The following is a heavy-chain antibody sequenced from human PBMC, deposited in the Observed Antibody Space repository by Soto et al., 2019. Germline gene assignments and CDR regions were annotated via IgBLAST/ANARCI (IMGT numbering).Heavy chain of an antibody. D-gene: IGHD3-10*01. CDR2: IYYSGST. J-gene: IGHJ4*02. CDR3: ASPYYRSGSYYNVN. CDR1: GGSVSSGSYY. Sequence: QVQLQESGPGLVKPSETLSLSCTVSGGSVSSGSYYWSWIRQPPGKGLEWIGYIYYSGSTNYNPSLKSRVTISVDTSKNQFSLKLSSVTAADTAVYYCASPYYRSGSYYNVNWGQGTLVTVSS. V-gene: IGHV4-61*01.